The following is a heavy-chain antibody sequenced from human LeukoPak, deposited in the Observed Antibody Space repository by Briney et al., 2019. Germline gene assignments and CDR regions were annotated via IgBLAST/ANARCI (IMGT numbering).Heavy chain of an antibody. Sequence: SGGSLRLSCAASGFTFSSYGMHWVRQAPGKGLEWVAFIRYDGSNKYYADSVKGRFTISRDNSKNTLYLQMNSLRAEDTAVYYCAKEPLMIRGETGQAGRFDYWGQGTLVTVSS. D-gene: IGHD3-10*01. CDR1: GFTFSSYG. CDR2: IRYDGSNK. CDR3: AKEPLMIRGETGQAGRFDY. V-gene: IGHV3-30*02. J-gene: IGHJ4*02.